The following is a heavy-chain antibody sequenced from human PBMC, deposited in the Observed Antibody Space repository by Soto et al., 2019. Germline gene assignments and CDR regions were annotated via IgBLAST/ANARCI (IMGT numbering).Heavy chain of an antibody. V-gene: IGHV2-5*02. CDR3: AHSKVAGRKDHYFGY. Sequence: QITLKESGPTLVKPTQTLTLTCTFSGFSLTTSGVGVGWIRQPPGKALEWLALIYWDDDKRYSPSLQSRLTITRDTSKNQVALTMTNMDPVDTATYYCAHSKVAGRKDHYFGYWGQGTLVTVSS. D-gene: IGHD6-19*01. CDR1: GFSLTTSGVG. CDR2: IYWDDDK. J-gene: IGHJ4*02.